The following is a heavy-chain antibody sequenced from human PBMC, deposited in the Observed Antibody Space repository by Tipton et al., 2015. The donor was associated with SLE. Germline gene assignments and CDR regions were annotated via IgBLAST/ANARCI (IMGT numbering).Heavy chain of an antibody. J-gene: IGHJ4*02. D-gene: IGHD4-23*01. CDR3: ARASGGNSPY. CDR1: GGSIRSFY. V-gene: IGHV4-59*01. CDR2: IYYTGST. Sequence: LRLSCTVSGGSIRSFYWSWIRQPPGKGLEWIGNIYYTGSTNYNPSLKSRVTISVDTSKNQFSLNLTSVTAADTAIYYCARASGGNSPYWGQGPLVTVPS.